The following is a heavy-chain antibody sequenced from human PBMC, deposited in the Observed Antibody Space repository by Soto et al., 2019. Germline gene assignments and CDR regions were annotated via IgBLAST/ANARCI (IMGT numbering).Heavy chain of an antibody. Sequence: PSETLSLTCTVSGGSISSSSYYWGWIRQPPGKGLEWIGSIYYSGSTYYNPSLKSRVTISVDTSKNQFSLKLSSVTAADTAVYYCARRDYGGTNYYGMAVWGQGTTVTVSS. V-gene: IGHV4-39*01. CDR1: GGSISSSSYY. J-gene: IGHJ6*02. CDR2: IYYSGST. CDR3: ARRDYGGTNYYGMAV. D-gene: IGHD4-17*01.